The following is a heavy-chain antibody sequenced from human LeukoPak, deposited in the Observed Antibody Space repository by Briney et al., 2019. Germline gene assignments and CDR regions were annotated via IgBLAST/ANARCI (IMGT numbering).Heavy chain of an antibody. CDR3: ARADDFWSGYAFDY. J-gene: IGHJ4*02. Sequence: SETLSLTCTVSGYSISSGYYWGWIRQPPGKGLEWIGSIYYSGSTYYNPSLKSRVTISVDTSKNQFSLKLSSVTAADTAVYYCARADDFWSGYAFDYWGQGTLVTVSS. CDR1: GYSISSGYY. V-gene: IGHV4-38-2*02. CDR2: IYYSGST. D-gene: IGHD3-3*01.